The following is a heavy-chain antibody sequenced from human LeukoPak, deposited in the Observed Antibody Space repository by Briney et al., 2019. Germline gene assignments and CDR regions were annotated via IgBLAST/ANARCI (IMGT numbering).Heavy chain of an antibody. Sequence: GGSLRLSCAASGFTFSSYWMHWVRQTPGKGLGWVSRIDSDGSSTRYADSVKGRFTISRDNAKNTLYLQMNSLRVEDTAVYYCLRDRVAVTAADSFDYWGQGTLVTVSS. J-gene: IGHJ4*02. CDR1: GFTFSSYW. V-gene: IGHV3-74*01. CDR2: IDSDGSST. D-gene: IGHD2-21*02. CDR3: LRDRVAVTAADSFDY.